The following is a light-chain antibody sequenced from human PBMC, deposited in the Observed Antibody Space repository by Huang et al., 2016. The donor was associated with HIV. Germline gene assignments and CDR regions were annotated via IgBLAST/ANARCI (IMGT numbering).Light chain of an antibody. CDR1: QNIENY. J-gene: IGKJ1*01. Sequence: DIQITQSPSSLAASVGDRVTITCRAGQNIENYLSWYQQKPGKAPKLLIYAASNLQRGVPDRFSDRGSETHFVLSINGLQPEDSATYFCQQGSTFGPGTKV. V-gene: IGKV1-39*01. CDR3: QQGST. CDR2: AAS.